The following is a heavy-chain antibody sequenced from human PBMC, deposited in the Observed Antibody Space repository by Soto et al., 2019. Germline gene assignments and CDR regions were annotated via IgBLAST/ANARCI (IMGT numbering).Heavy chain of an antibody. Sequence: QVQLHQWGAGQLRASETLSLTCGVSGGSFSGYNWSWIRQPPGKGLEWIGEVNDSGNSNYNPSLKRRVVISVDTPKNEFSLKMNTVTAADTGVYYCARVRRWLPEEMVDLWGQGALVTVSS. CDR2: VNDSGNS. CDR3: ARVRRWLPEEMVDL. J-gene: IGHJ5*02. CDR1: GGSFSGYN. D-gene: IGHD5-12*01. V-gene: IGHV4-34*01.